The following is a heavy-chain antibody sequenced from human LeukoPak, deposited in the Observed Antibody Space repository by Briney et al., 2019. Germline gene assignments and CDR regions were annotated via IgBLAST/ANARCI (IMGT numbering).Heavy chain of an antibody. CDR3: ARGAGILWFGEIRSYYMDV. D-gene: IGHD3-10*01. Sequence: SVKVSCKASGGTFSSYAISWVRQAPGQGLEWMGGIIPIFGTANYAQKFQGRVTITADESTSTAYMELSSLRSEDTAVYYCARGAGILWFGEIRSYYMDVWGKGTTVTISS. CDR1: GGTFSSYA. CDR2: IIPIFGTA. J-gene: IGHJ6*03. V-gene: IGHV1-69*13.